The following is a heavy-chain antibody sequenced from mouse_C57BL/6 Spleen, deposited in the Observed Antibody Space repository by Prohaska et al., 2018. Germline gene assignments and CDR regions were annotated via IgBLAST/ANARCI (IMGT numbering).Heavy chain of an antibody. CDR1: GYTFTSYW. CDR2: IHPNSGST. CDR3: ARSPAYYSNYGFAY. D-gene: IGHD2-5*01. J-gene: IGHJ3*01. Sequence: QVQLQQPGAELVKPGASVKLSCKASGYTFTSYWMHWVTQRPGQGLEWIGMIHPNSGSTNYNEKFKSKAKLTVDKAASTAYMQLSSLTSEDSAVYYGARSPAYYSNYGFAYWGQGTLVTVSA. V-gene: IGHV1-64*01.